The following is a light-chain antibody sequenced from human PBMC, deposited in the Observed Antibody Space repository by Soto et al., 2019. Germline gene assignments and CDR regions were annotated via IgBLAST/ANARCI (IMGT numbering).Light chain of an antibody. CDR2: AAS. CDR1: QSISSY. V-gene: IGKV1-39*01. CDR3: HQSYRTPLFT. Sequence: DIQMTQSPSSLSASVGDRVTITCRASQSISSYLNGYQQKPGKAPKLLIYAASSLQSGVPSRLSGSGSGTDFTPTISSLQPEDFATYYCHQSYRTPLFTFGQGTKLEIK. J-gene: IGKJ2*01.